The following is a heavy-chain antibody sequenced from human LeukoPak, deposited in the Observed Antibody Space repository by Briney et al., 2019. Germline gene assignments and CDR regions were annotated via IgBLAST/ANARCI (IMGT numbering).Heavy chain of an antibody. V-gene: IGHV3-30*04. D-gene: IGHD1-26*01. CDR3: ARDSVGGYNFDY. J-gene: IGHJ4*02. CDR1: GFTFSSYA. Sequence: GRSLRLPCAASGFTFSSYAMHWVRQAPGKGLEWVAVISYDGSNKYYADSVKGRFTISRDNSKNTLYLQMNSLRAEDTAVYYCARDSVGGYNFDYWGQGTLVTVSS. CDR2: ISYDGSNK.